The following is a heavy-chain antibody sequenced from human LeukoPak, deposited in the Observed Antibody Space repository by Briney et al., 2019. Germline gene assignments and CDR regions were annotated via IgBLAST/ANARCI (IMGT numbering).Heavy chain of an antibody. CDR2: INPNSGGT. J-gene: IGHJ6*03. V-gene: IGHV1-2*02. CDR3: ARGAGPGRYYMDV. D-gene: IGHD3-10*01. CDR1: GGTFSSYA. Sequence: RASVKVSCKASGGTFSSYAISWVRQAPGQGLEWMGWINPNSGGTNYAQKFQGRVTMTRDTSISTAYMELSRLRSDDTAVYYCARGAGPGRYYMDVWGKGTTVTVSS.